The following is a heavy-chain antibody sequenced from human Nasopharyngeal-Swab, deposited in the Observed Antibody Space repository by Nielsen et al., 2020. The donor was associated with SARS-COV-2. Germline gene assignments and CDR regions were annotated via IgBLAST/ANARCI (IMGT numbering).Heavy chain of an antibody. J-gene: IGHJ6*02. V-gene: IGHV3-21*01. Sequence: GESLKISCAASGFTFNSYSMNWVRQAPGKGLEWVSSISSSSYIYYADSVKGRFTISRDNSKNSLYLQMNSLRAEDTAVYYCARDYKSGSGWYQFGYYYYGMDVWGQGTTVTVSS. CDR1: GFTFNSYS. CDR2: ISSSSYI. D-gene: IGHD6-19*01. CDR3: ARDYKSGSGWYQFGYYYYGMDV.